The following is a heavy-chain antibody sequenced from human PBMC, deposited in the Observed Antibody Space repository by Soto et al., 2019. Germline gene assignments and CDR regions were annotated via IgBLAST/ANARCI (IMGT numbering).Heavy chain of an antibody. CDR3: AKWTVVVVAATRGGYFDY. CDR2: ISGSGGYT. V-gene: IGHV3-23*04. J-gene: IGHJ4*02. CDR1: GFTFSSYA. Sequence: EVQQVESGGGLVQPGGSLRLSCAASGFTFSSYAMSWVRQAPGKGLEWVSVISGSGGYTYYADSVKGRFTISRGNSKNTLYLQMNSLRAEDTAVYYCAKWTVVVVAATRGGYFDYWGQGTLVTVSS. D-gene: IGHD2-15*01.